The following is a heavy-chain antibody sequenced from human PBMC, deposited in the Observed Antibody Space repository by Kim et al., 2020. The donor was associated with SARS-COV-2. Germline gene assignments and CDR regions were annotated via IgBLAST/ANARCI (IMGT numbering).Heavy chain of an antibody. CDR2: IWYDGSNK. D-gene: IGHD3-10*01. Sequence: GGSLRLSCAASGFTFSSYGMHWVRQAPGKGLEWVAVIWYDGSNKYYADPVKGRFTISRDNSKNTLYLQMNSLRAEDTAVYYCAKDFQYYGSGIGYWGQGTLVTVSS. V-gene: IGHV3-33*06. J-gene: IGHJ4*02. CDR1: GFTFSSYG. CDR3: AKDFQYYGSGIGY.